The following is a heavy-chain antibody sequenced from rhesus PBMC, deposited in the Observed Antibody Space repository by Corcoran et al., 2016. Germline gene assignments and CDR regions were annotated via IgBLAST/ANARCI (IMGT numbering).Heavy chain of an antibody. V-gene: IGHV4-127*01. J-gene: IGHJ4*01. Sequence: QVQLQESGPAVVKPSETLSLTCAASGYSISSGYDWSWIRQAPGKGLEWIGYIHGSSGSTNSNPSLKSRVTISKDTSKNQFSLKLSSMTTVDPAVYYCARNLAAGHYFDYWGQGVLVTVSS. CDR3: ARNLAAGHYFDY. CDR2: IHGSSGST. CDR1: GYSISSGYD. D-gene: IGHD6-13*01.